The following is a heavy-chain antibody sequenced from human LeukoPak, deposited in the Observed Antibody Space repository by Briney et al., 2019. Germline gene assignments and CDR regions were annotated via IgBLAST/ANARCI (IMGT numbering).Heavy chain of an antibody. J-gene: IGHJ4*02. Sequence: GGSLRLSCAASGLIVGSNYMSWVRQAPGKGLEWVSVIYSGGSTYYADSVKGRFTISRDNSKNTLYLQMNSLRAEDTAVYYCARYTHSSGFDYWGQGTLVTVSS. V-gene: IGHV3-53*01. CDR2: IYSGGST. D-gene: IGHD6-19*01. CDR1: GLIVGSNY. CDR3: ARYTHSSGFDY.